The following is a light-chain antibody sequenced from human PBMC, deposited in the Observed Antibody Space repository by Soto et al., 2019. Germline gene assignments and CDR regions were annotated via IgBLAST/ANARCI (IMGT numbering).Light chain of an antibody. CDR2: WAS. CDR3: QQYYATPRT. J-gene: IGKJ2*02. CDR1: RSVLYSPNNKNY. Sequence: DIVMTQSPDSLAVSLGERATINCKSSRSVLYSPNNKNYLAWYQQKPGQPPKLLIYWASTRESGVPDRFSGSGSGTDFTLTISGLQAEDVAVYYCQQYYATPRTFGQGTKLEIK. V-gene: IGKV4-1*01.